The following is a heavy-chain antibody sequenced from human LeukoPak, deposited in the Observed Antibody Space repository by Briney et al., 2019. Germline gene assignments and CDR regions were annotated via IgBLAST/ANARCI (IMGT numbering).Heavy chain of an antibody. Sequence: SVKVSCKASGGTFSSYAISWVRQAPGHGLEWMGGIIPIFGTANYAQKFQGRVTITADESTSTAYMELSSLRSEDTAVYYCARTAMVTVAAFDIWGQGTMVTVSS. D-gene: IGHD5-18*01. CDR1: GGTFSSYA. CDR3: ARTAMVTVAAFDI. V-gene: IGHV1-69*13. CDR2: IIPIFGTA. J-gene: IGHJ3*02.